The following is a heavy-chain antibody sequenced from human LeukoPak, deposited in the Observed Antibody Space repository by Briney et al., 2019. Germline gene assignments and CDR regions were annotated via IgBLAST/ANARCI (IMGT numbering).Heavy chain of an antibody. CDR1: GYTFTSYG. CDR3: ARDAAADMSDAFDI. J-gene: IGHJ3*02. D-gene: IGHD6-13*01. V-gene: IGHV1-18*01. CDR2: ISAYNGNT. Sequence: ASVKVSCKASGYTFTSYGISWVRQAPGQGLEWMGWISAYNGNTNYAQKLQGRVTMTTDTPTSTAYMELRSLRSDDTAVYYCARDAAADMSDAFDIWGQGTMVTVSS.